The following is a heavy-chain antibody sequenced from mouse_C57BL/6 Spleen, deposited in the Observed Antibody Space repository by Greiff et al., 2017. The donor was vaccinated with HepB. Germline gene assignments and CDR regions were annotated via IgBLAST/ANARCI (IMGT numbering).Heavy chain of an antibody. D-gene: IGHD2-4*01. CDR1: GSTFTDYY. Sequence: EVQLQQSGPELVKPGASVKISCKASGSTFTDYYMNWVKQSHGKSLEWIGDINPNNGGTSYNQKFKGKATLTVDKSSSTAYMELRSLTSEDSAVYYCARSSYDYDRVDVWGTGTTVTVSS. CDR3: ARSSYDYDRVDV. J-gene: IGHJ1*03. V-gene: IGHV1-26*01. CDR2: INPNNGGT.